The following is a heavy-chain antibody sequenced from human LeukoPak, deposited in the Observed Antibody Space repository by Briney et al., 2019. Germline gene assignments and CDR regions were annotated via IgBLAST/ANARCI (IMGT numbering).Heavy chain of an antibody. CDR2: MNPNSGNT. CDR1: GYTFTSYD. D-gene: IGHD3-22*01. Sequence: ASVKVSCKASGYTFTSYDINWVRQATGQGLEWMGWMNPNSGNTGYAQKFQGRVTITRNTSISTAYMELSSLRSEDTAVYYCARAEHYYYDTSAYHTVTPREFDPWGQGTLVTVSS. V-gene: IGHV1-8*01. CDR3: ARAEHYYYDTSAYHTVTPREFDP. J-gene: IGHJ5*02.